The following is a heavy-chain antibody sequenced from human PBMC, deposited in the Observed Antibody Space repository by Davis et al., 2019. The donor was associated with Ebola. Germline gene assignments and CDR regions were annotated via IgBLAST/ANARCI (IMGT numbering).Heavy chain of an antibody. V-gene: IGHV3-15*07. J-gene: IGHJ4*02. CDR3: SARLNSGRLDY. Sequence: GESLKISCAASGFTFTNYAMNWVRQAPGKGLEWVGRIKSKTDGETIDFAAPVKGRFTISRDDSKNTVYLQINSLKSEDTAVYYCSARLNSGRLDYWGQGTLVTVSS. CDR2: IKSKTDGETI. D-gene: IGHD1-26*01. CDR1: GFTFTNYA.